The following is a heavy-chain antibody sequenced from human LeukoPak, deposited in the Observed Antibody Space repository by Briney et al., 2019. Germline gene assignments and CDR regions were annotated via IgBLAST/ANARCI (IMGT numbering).Heavy chain of an antibody. CDR3: ARDGEVVAATYYYYYYMDV. Sequence: VASVKVSCKASGGTFSSYAISWVRQAPGQGLEWMGRIIPIFGTANYAQKFQGRVTITTDESTSTAYMELSSLRSEDTAVYYCARDGEVVAATYYYYYYMDVWGKGTTVTVSS. D-gene: IGHD2-15*01. CDR1: GGTFSSYA. V-gene: IGHV1-69*05. CDR2: IIPIFGTA. J-gene: IGHJ6*03.